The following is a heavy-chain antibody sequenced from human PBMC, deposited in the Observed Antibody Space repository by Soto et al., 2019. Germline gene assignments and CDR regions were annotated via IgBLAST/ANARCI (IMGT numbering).Heavy chain of an antibody. CDR2: IYTSGST. Sequence: SETLSLTCTASGGSISSYYWSWIRQPAGKGLEWIGRIYTSGSTNYNPSLKSRVTMSVDTSKNQFSLKLSSVTAADTAVYYCARDKHPAYGSGQLTYYYYGMDVWGQGATVTVSS. CDR1: GGSISSYY. CDR3: ARDKHPAYGSGQLTYYYYGMDV. J-gene: IGHJ6*02. V-gene: IGHV4-4*07. D-gene: IGHD3-10*01.